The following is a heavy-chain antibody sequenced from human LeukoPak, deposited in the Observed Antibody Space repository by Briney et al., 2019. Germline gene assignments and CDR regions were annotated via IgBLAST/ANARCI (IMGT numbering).Heavy chain of an antibody. CDR1: GFTFSTYW. CDR2: IKQDGSEK. CDR3: AREIERWEAYFYYGMDV. V-gene: IGHV3-7*01. J-gene: IGHJ6*02. D-gene: IGHD1-26*01. Sequence: GGSLRLSCAASGFTFSTYWMSWVRQAPGKGLEWVANIKQDGSEKYYVDSVKGRFTISRDNAKNSVYLQMNSLRAADTAVYYCAREIERWEAYFYYGMDVWGQGTTVTVSS.